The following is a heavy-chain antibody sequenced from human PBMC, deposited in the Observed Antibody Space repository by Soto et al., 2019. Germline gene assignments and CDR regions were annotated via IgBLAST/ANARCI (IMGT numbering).Heavy chain of an antibody. Sequence: SETLSLTCTVSVGSISSSSYYWGWILQPPGKGLEWIGSIYYSGSTYYNPSLKSRVTISVDTSKNQFSLKLSSVTAADTAVYYCARQEAEENTDYYYYGMDVWGQGTTVTVSS. CDR3: ARQEAEENTDYYYYGMDV. J-gene: IGHJ6*02. V-gene: IGHV4-39*01. CDR2: IYYSGST. CDR1: VGSISSSSYY. D-gene: IGHD5-18*01.